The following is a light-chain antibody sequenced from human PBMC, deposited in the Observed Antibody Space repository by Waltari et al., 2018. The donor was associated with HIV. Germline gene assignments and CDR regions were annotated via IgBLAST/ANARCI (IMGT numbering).Light chain of an antibody. Sequence: QSALTQPPSASGSPGQSVTISCTGTTSDIGGYHYVSWYQQHPGEAPRLIIYDVTKRPSGVPERFSGSKAGNTASLTVYGLQAEDEAEYYCNSYAGSSKSYVFGTGTKVTVL. CDR2: DVT. J-gene: IGLJ1*01. CDR1: TSDIGGYHY. CDR3: NSYAGSSKSYV. V-gene: IGLV2-8*01.